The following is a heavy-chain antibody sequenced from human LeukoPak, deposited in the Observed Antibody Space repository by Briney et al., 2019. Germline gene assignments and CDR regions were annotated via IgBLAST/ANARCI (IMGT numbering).Heavy chain of an antibody. Sequence: SETLSLTCAVYGGSFSGYYWSWIRQPPGKGLEWIGEINHSGSTNYNPSLKSRVTISVDTSKNQFSLKLSSVTAADTAVYYCARDINHEYYYDSSGYREYNWFDPWGQGTLVTVSS. CDR1: GGSFSGYY. CDR2: INHSGST. V-gene: IGHV4-34*01. D-gene: IGHD3-22*01. CDR3: ARDINHEYYYDSSGYREYNWFDP. J-gene: IGHJ5*02.